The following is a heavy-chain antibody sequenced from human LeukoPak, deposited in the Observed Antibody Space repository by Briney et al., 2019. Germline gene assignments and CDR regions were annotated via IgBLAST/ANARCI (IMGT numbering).Heavy chain of an antibody. J-gene: IGHJ4*02. D-gene: IGHD5-18*01. CDR2: ISSSSSYI. Sequence: GGSLRLSCAASGFTFSSYSMNLVRQAPGKGLEWVSSISSSSSYIYYADSVKGRFTISRDSAKNSLYLQMNSLRAEDTAVYYCARWIQLWRSFDYWGQGTLVTVSS. CDR1: GFTFSSYS. CDR3: ARWIQLWRSFDY. V-gene: IGHV3-21*01.